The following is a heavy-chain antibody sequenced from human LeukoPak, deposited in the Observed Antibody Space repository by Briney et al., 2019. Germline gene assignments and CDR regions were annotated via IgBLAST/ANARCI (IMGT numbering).Heavy chain of an antibody. CDR2: IFPGDSDT. CDR3: ATSESQTKFDY. V-gene: IGHV5-51*01. D-gene: IGHD1/OR15-1a*01. Sequence: GESLKISYKGSGYSFTSYWIGWVRQMPGKGLEWMGIIFPGDSDTIYSPSFQGQVTISADKSINTAYLKWSSLKASDTAIYFCATSESQTKFDYWGQGTLVTVSS. J-gene: IGHJ4*02. CDR1: GYSFTSYW.